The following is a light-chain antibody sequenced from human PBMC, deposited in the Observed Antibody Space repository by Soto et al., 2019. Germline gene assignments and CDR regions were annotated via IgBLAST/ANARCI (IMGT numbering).Light chain of an antibody. CDR1: ETVATN. V-gene: IGKV3-15*01. J-gene: IGKJ1*01. CDR3: QQYFEWPPMT. Sequence: EVVMTQSPATLSVSPGERATLSCRASETVATNLAWYQQNRGQAPRLLISGASTRAAGTSDRFRGSGSGTEFTLTISSLRSEDSAIYYCQQYFEWPPMTFGQGTKVEI. CDR2: GAS.